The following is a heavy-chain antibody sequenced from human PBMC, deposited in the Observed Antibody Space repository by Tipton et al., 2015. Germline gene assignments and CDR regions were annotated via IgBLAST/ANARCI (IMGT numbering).Heavy chain of an antibody. CDR3: VRDGPPESPTSGFFQY. CDR1: GFTLSTYW. D-gene: IGHD2/OR15-2a*01. Sequence: SLRLSCEASGFTLSTYWMSWVRQTPGKGLEWVANTKQEGSEKHYVDSVKGRFTISRDNAKNSLDLQMNSLRAEDTAVYYCVRDGPPESPTSGFFQYWGQGTLVTVSS. CDR2: TKQEGSEK. J-gene: IGHJ1*01. V-gene: IGHV3-7*01.